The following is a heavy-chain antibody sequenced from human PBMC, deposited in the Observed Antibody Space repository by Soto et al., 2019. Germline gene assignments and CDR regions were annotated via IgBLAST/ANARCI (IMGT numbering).Heavy chain of an antibody. CDR1: GFPFSGYS. J-gene: IGHJ4*02. CDR2: IGSSTSTT. Sequence: EVQLVESGGGLVQPGGSLRLSCAASGFPFSGYSMNWVRQAPGKGLEWVSYIGSSTSTTYYADSVKGRFTVSRDNAKNSLFLQMNSLRDEDTAVYYCARDRVTTFAYWGQGTLVTVSS. CDR3: ARDRVTTFAY. D-gene: IGHD4-17*01. V-gene: IGHV3-48*02.